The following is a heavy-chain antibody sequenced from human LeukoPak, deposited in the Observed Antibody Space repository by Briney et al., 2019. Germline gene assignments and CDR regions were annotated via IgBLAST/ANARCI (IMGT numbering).Heavy chain of an antibody. CDR3: ARGTYDILTGYYLGY. CDR2: ISAYNGNT. CDR1: GYTFTGYY. V-gene: IGHV1-18*04. Sequence: ASVKVSCKASGYTFTGYYMHWVRQAPGQGLEWMGWISAYNGNTNYAQKLQGRVTMTTDTSTSTAYMELRSLRSDDTAVYYCARGTYDILTGYYLGYWGQGTLVTVSS. D-gene: IGHD3-9*01. J-gene: IGHJ4*02.